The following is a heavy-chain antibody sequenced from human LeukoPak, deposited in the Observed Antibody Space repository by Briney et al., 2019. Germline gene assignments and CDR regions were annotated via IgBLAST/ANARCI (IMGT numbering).Heavy chain of an antibody. CDR3: ARGGEGAHYGGNSNLDY. V-gene: IGHV1-2*02. CDR2: INPNSGGT. Sequence: VASVKVSCKASGYTFTGYYMHWVRQAPGQGLEWMGWINPNSGGTNYAQKFQGRVTMTRDTSTSTVYMELSSLRSEDTAVYYCARGGEGAHYGGNSNLDYWGQGTLVTVSS. J-gene: IGHJ4*02. CDR1: GYTFTGYY. D-gene: IGHD4-23*01.